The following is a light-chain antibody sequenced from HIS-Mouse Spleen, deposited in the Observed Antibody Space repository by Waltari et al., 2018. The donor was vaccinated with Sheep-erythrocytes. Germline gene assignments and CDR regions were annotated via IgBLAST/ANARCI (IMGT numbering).Light chain of an antibody. V-gene: IGKV2-30*02. CDR3: MQGT. J-gene: IGKJ2*01. CDR2: KVS. CDR1: QSLVHSDGNTS. Sequence: VVMTQSPLSLPVTLGQPASISCRSSQSLVHSDGNTSLNWFQQRPGQSPRRLIYKVSNRDSGVPDRFSGSGSGTDFTLKISRVEAEDVGVYYCMQGTFGQGTKLEIK.